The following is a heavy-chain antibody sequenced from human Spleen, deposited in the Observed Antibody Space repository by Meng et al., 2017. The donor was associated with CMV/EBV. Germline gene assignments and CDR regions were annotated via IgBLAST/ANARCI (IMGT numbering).Heavy chain of an antibody. D-gene: IGHD2-2*02. CDR2: IYYSGST. V-gene: IGHV4-30-4*08. J-gene: IGHJ5*02. CDR3: ARAEGVIVVVPATIFRFDP. CDR1: SSGDYF. Sequence: SSGDYFWSWIRQPPGKGLEWIGYIYYSGSTYVNPSLKSRVTMSLDTSKNQFFLRLRSVTAADTAVYYCARAEGVIVVVPATIFRFDPWGQGTLVTVSS.